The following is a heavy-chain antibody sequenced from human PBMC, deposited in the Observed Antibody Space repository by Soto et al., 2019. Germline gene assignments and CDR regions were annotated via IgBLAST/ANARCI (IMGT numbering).Heavy chain of an antibody. CDR2: INPSGGST. V-gene: IGHV1-46*01. J-gene: IGHJ6*02. D-gene: IGHD3-3*01. CDR3: ARDRDGYDFWSGYYDYYYGMDV. Sequence: GASVKVSCKASGYTFTSYYMHWVRKAPGQGLEWMGIINPSGGSTSYAQKFQGRVTMTRDTSTSTVYMELSSLRSEDTAVYYCARDRDGYDFWSGYYDYYYGMDVWGQGTTVTVSS. CDR1: GYTFTSYY.